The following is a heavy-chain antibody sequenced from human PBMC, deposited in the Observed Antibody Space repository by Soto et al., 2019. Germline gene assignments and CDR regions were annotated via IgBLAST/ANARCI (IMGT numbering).Heavy chain of an antibody. D-gene: IGHD1-7*01. CDR2: ISGSGGST. J-gene: IGHJ4*02. CDR1: GFTFSSYA. CDR3: AKDLTPRYNWHLNCYSDY. V-gene: IGHV3-23*01. Sequence: PGGSLRLSCAASGFTFSSYAMSWVRQAPGKGLEWVSAISGSGGSTYYADSVKGRFTISRDNSKNTLYLQMNSLRAEDTAVYYCAKDLTPRYNWHLNCYSDYWGQGTLVTVSS.